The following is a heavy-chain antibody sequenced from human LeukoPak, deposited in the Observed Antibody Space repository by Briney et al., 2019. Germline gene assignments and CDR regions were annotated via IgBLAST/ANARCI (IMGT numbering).Heavy chain of an antibody. D-gene: IGHD6-19*01. CDR2: IKEDGSEK. J-gene: IGHJ4*02. Sequence: GGSLRLSCAASGFTFSSYWMNWVRQVPGKGLEWVASIKEDGSEKYYVDSVKGRFTISRDNAENSLYLQMNSLRAEDTAVYYCARDVAVAGFFDYWGQGTLVTVSS. CDR1: GFTFSSYW. CDR3: ARDVAVAGFFDY. V-gene: IGHV3-7*01.